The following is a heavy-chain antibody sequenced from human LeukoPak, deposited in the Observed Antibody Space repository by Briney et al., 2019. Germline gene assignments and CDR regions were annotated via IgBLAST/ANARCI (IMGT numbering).Heavy chain of an antibody. Sequence: SQTLSLTCTVSGGSISSGDYYWSWIRQPPGTGLEWIGYIYYSGSTYYNPSLKSRVTISVDTSKNQFSLKLSSVTAADTAVYYCASYKGREPTYTYWGQGTLVTVSS. CDR1: GGSISSGDYY. CDR3: ASYKGREPTYTY. V-gene: IGHV4-30-4*01. D-gene: IGHD1-14*01. CDR2: IYYSGST. J-gene: IGHJ4*02.